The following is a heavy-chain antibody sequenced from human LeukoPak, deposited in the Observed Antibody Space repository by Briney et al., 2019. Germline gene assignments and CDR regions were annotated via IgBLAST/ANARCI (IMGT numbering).Heavy chain of an antibody. J-gene: IGHJ5*02. CDR1: GGSISSYY. Sequence: SETLSLTCTVSGGSISSYYWSWIRQSAGKGLEWIGRMHASGSTNYNPSLKSRVTMSVDTSKNQFSLKLTSVTAADTAVYYCAREAVDYGSNWFDPWGQGTLVTVSS. CDR2: MHASGST. CDR3: AREAVDYGSNWFDP. D-gene: IGHD3-10*01. V-gene: IGHV4-4*07.